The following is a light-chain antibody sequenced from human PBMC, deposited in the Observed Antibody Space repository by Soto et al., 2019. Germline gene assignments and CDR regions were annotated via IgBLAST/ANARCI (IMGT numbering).Light chain of an antibody. CDR2: KTS. CDR3: AEAALLPHA. J-gene: IGKJ1*01. V-gene: IGKV2-24*01. CDR1: QSLAFRDGNIY. Sequence: DIVLTQTPLSLVVTLGQPASISCKSSQSLAFRDGNIYLNWLQQRPGQPPRLLFYKTSNRFSGVPDSCSGSGAGTEFTLKISKVEAEDVGVYYCAEAALLPHAFGQGTKVEIK.